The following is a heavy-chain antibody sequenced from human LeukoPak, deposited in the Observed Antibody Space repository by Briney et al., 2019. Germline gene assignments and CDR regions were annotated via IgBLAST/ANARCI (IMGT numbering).Heavy chain of an antibody. Sequence: PSETLSLTCAVYGGSFSGYYWSWIRQPPGKGLEWIGEINHSGSTNYNPSLKSRVTISVDTSKNQFSLKLSSVTAADTAVYYCARDGYSGYDSPYYYYGMDVWGQGTTVTVSS. CDR2: INHSGST. CDR1: GGSFSGYY. V-gene: IGHV4-34*01. J-gene: IGHJ6*02. D-gene: IGHD5-12*01. CDR3: ARDGYSGYDSPYYYYGMDV.